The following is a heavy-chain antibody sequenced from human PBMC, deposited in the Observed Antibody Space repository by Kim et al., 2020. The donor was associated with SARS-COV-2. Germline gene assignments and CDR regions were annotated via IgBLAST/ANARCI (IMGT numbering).Heavy chain of an antibody. CDR3: AKWGKAGFGSDVFDI. D-gene: IGHD3-10*01. J-gene: IGHJ3*02. V-gene: IGHV3-23*01. Sequence: AEFVKGRFTSSRDSSKNTLYLQMNSLRAEDTAVYYCAKWGKAGFGSDVFDIWGQGTMVTVSS.